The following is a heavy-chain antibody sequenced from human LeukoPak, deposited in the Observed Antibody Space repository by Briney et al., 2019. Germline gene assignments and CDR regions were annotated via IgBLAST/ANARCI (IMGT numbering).Heavy chain of an antibody. CDR1: GYTFTTYW. CDR2: IYPGDSDT. V-gene: IGHV5-51*01. CDR3: ARALGGSGWRFEF. Sequence: GESLKISCKTSGYTFTTYWIGWVRQVPGKGLEFMGVIYPGDSDTRYRPSFQGQVTISADKSISTAYLQWSSPKASDSAIYYCARALGGSGWRFEFWGQGTLVTVSS. J-gene: IGHJ4*02. D-gene: IGHD6-19*01.